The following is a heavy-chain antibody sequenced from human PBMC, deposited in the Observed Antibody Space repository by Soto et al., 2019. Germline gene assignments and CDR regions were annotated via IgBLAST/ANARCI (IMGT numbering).Heavy chain of an antibody. CDR3: ARSDTAMVTSRFDY. CDR2: IYYSGST. V-gene: IGHV4-61*01. Sequence: PSETLSLTCTVSGGSVSSGSYYWSWIRQPPGKGLEWIGYIYYSGSTNYNPSLKSRVTITADESTSTAYMELSSPRSEDTAVYYCARSDTAMVTSRFDYWGQGTLVTVSS. CDR1: GGSVSSGSYY. J-gene: IGHJ4*02. D-gene: IGHD5-18*01.